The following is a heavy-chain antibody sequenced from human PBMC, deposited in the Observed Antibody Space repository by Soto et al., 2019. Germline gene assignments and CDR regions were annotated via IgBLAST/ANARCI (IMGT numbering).Heavy chain of an antibody. CDR2: ISYDGSNK. CDR3: AKDLGYGDYYYYCMDV. CDR1: GFTFSSYG. V-gene: IGHV3-30*18. Sequence: GSLRLSCAASGFTFSSYGMHWVRQAPGKGLEWVAVISYDGSNKYYADSVKGRFTISRDNSKNTLYLQMNSLRAEDTAVYYCAKDLGYGDYYYYCMDVWGQGTTVTVSS. J-gene: IGHJ6*02. D-gene: IGHD5-18*01.